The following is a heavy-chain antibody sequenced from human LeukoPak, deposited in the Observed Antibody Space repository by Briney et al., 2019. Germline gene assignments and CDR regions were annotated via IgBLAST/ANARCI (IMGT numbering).Heavy chain of an antibody. J-gene: IGHJ4*02. CDR2: INHSGST. CDR1: GGSFSGYY. CDR3: ARGLGTRVY. Sequence: SETLSLTCAVYGGSFSGYYWSWIRQPQGKGLEWIGEINHSGSTNYNPSLKSRFTISVDTSKNQFTLELSSVTAADTAVYYCARGLGTRVYWGQGTLVTVSS. D-gene: IGHD1-14*01. V-gene: IGHV4-34*01.